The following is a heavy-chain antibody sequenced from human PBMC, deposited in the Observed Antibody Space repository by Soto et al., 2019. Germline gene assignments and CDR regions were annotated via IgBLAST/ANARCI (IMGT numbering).Heavy chain of an antibody. CDR1: GFTFSSYC. CDR2: IWYDGSNK. V-gene: IGHV3-33*01. D-gene: IGHD3-22*01. Sequence: QPGGSLRLSCAASGFTFSSYCMHCVRQAPGKGLEWVAVIWYDGSNKYYADSVKGRFTISRDNSKNTLYLQMNSLRAEDTAVYYCARERTYYYDSSGFSLNGMDVWGQGTTVTVSS. J-gene: IGHJ6*02. CDR3: ARERTYYYDSSGFSLNGMDV.